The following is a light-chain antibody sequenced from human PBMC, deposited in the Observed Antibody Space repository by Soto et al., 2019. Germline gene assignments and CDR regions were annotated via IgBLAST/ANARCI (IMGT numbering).Light chain of an antibody. CDR2: EVS. J-gene: IGLJ2*01. CDR1: SRDVGGYKY. Sequence: QSVLTQPASVSGSPGQSITISCTGSSRDVGGYKYVSWYQHHPGTAPKLILYEVSNRPSGISDRFSGSKSGNTASLTISGLQAADEAYYYCSSKTSSVTVAFGGGTKLTVL. CDR3: SSKTSSVTVA. V-gene: IGLV2-14*01.